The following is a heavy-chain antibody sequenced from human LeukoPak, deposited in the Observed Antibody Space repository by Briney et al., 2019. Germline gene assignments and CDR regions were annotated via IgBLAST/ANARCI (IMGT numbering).Heavy chain of an antibody. CDR1: GFTVSGNY. CDR3: ARDFIGADFDHDGFDL. Sequence: GGSLRLSGAASGFTVSGNYMSWVRQAPGKGLEWVSVIYSDDSTYYADSVKGRFTISRDKSNNTLYLQMNSLRAEDTAVYYCARDFIGADFDHDGFDLWGQGTMVIVSS. D-gene: IGHD2-21*02. V-gene: IGHV3-53*01. J-gene: IGHJ3*01. CDR2: IYSDDST.